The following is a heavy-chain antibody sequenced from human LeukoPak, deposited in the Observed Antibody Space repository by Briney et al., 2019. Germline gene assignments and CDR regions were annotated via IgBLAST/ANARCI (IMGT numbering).Heavy chain of an antibody. Sequence: PSETLSLTCTVSGYSISSGYYWGWIRQPPGKGLEWIGSIYQSGKTYYNASLQSRVTISEDTSRNQFSLKLRSVTAADTAVYYCARVPGPNWFDPWGQGTLVTVSS. CDR3: ARVPGPNWFDP. V-gene: IGHV4-38-2*02. CDR2: IYQSGKT. CDR1: GYSISSGYY. J-gene: IGHJ5*02.